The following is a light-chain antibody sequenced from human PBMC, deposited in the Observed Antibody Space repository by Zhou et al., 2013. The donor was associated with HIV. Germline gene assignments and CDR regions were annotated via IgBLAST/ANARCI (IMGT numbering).Light chain of an antibody. V-gene: IGKV3-20*01. CDR1: QSVTSSY. CDR3: QQYGSSPLT. J-gene: IGKJ4*01. Sequence: EIVLTQSPGTLSLSPGERATLSCRASQSVTSSYLAWHQQKSGQAPRLLIYDASSRATGIPDRFSGSGSGADFTLTISRLEPEDFAVYFCQQYGSSPLTFGGGTKVEIK. CDR2: DAS.